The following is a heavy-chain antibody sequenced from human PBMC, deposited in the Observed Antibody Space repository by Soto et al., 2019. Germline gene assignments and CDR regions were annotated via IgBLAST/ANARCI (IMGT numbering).Heavy chain of an antibody. J-gene: IGHJ4*02. CDR3: ARGVRMVRGVIINEYYFDY. CDR2: MNPNSGNT. D-gene: IGHD3-10*01. CDR1: GYTFTSYD. Sequence: GASVKVSCKASGYTFTSYDINWVRQATGQGLEWMGWMNPNSGNTGYAQKFQGRVTMTRNTSISTAYMELSSLRSEDTAVYYCARGVRMVRGVIINEYYFDYWGQGTLVTVSS. V-gene: IGHV1-8*01.